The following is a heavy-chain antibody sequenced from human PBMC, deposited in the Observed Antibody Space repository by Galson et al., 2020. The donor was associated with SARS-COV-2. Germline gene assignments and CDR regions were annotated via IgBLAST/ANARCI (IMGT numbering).Heavy chain of an antibody. CDR2: IYPGDSNT. CDR1: GYRFTNDW. CDR3: ARQYYYVISGYYNDVLDV. D-gene: IGHD3-22*01. Sequence: GESLKISCKGSGYRFTNDWIAWVRQTPGKGLEWLGIIYPGDSNTRYNPSFEGQVTISVDKSVNTAYMQWSSLKASDTAIYYCARQYYYVISGYYNDVLDVWGQGTMVTVSS. V-gene: IGHV5-51*01. J-gene: IGHJ3*01.